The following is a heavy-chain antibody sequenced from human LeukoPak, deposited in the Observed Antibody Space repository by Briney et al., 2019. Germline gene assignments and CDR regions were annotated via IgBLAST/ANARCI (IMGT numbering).Heavy chain of an antibody. V-gene: IGHV3-49*04. J-gene: IGHJ4*02. CDR1: GFAFDDFA. Sequence: PGQSLRLSCTTSGFAFDDFAMSWVRQPAGKGLEWVGFIRRRAYGGAAEYAASVKGRFIISSDDSKGIAYLQMNSLKTEDTAVYYCSRNGLVDFDYWGQGSRVIVSP. CDR2: IRRRAYGGAA. CDR3: SRNGLVDFDY.